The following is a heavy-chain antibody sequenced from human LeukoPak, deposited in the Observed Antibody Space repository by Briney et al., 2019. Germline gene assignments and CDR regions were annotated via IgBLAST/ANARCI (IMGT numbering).Heavy chain of an antibody. Sequence: SETLSLTCTVSGVSISSYYWSWIRQPPGKGLEWLGYIYYSGSTNYNPSLKSRVTISVDTSKNQFSLKLSSVTAADTALYYCARVRDYYYGMDVWGQGTTVTVSS. CDR3: ARVRDYYYGMDV. CDR1: GVSISSYY. CDR2: IYYSGST. V-gene: IGHV4-59*01. J-gene: IGHJ6*02.